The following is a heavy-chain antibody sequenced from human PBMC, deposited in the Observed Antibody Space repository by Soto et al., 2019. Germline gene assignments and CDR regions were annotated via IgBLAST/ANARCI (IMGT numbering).Heavy chain of an antibody. Sequence: QVQLVQSGAEVKKPGASVKVSCKASGYTFTSYGISWVRQAPGQGLEWMGWISGNNGNTHYAQKLQGRVTITTDTSTSTAYMELRSLRSDATAMYYCARDGYCSSRRCFDLWGRGTLVTVSS. CDR2: ISGNNGNT. CDR1: GYTFTSYG. D-gene: IGHD2-2*01. J-gene: IGHJ2*01. CDR3: ARDGYCSSRRCFDL. V-gene: IGHV1-18*01.